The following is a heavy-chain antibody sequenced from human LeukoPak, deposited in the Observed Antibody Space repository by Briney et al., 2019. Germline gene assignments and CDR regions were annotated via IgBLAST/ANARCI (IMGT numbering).Heavy chain of an antibody. V-gene: IGHV4-59*01. CDR1: GGSISSYY. D-gene: IGHD5-12*01. CDR3: ARGSDSGYDKIENWFDP. CDR2: IYYSGST. Sequence: SETLSLTCTVSGGSISSYYWSWIRQPSGKGLEWIGYIYYSGSTNYNPSLKSRVTISVDTSKNQFSLKLSSVTAADTAVYYCARGSDSGYDKIENWFDPWGQGTLVTVSS. J-gene: IGHJ5*02.